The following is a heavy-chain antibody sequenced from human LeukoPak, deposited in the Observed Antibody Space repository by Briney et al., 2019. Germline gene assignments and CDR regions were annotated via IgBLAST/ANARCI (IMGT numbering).Heavy chain of an antibody. CDR3: ARPERGYCSSTSCYALGYFQH. Sequence: GGSLRLSCAASGFTFSNAWMSWVRQAPGKGLEWVGRIKSKTDGGTTDYAAPVKGRFTISRDDSKNTLYLQMNSLKTEDTAVYYCARPERGYCSSTSCYALGYFQHWGQGTLVTVSS. V-gene: IGHV3-15*01. J-gene: IGHJ1*01. D-gene: IGHD2-2*01. CDR1: GFTFSNAW. CDR2: IKSKTDGGTT.